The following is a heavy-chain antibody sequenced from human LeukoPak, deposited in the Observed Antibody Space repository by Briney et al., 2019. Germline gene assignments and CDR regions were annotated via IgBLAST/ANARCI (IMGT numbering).Heavy chain of an antibody. Sequence: GGSLRLSCAASGFTFSSYAMSWVRQAPGKGLEWVSAISGSGGSTYYADSVKGRFTISRDNSKNTLYLQMNSLRAEDTAVYYCANQGRIAVAYEFDYWGQGTLVTVSS. D-gene: IGHD6-19*01. CDR3: ANQGRIAVAYEFDY. V-gene: IGHV3-23*01. CDR1: GFTFSSYA. J-gene: IGHJ4*02. CDR2: ISGSGGST.